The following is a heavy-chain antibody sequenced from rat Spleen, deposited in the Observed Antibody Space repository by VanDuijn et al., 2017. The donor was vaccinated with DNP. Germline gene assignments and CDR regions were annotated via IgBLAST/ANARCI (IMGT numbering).Heavy chain of an antibody. V-gene: IGHV5-25*01. J-gene: IGHJ1*01. CDR2: ISTSGGST. CDR1: GFTFSAYY. D-gene: IGHD3-8*01. Sequence: EVQLVESGGGLVQPGRSLKLSCAASGFTFSAYYMAWVRQAPTKGLEWVASISTSGGSTYYRDSVKGRFTVSRDNAKSTLYLQMDSLRSEDTATYYCARLSRFSLHWYFDFWGPGTMVTVSS. CDR3: ARLSRFSLHWYFDF.